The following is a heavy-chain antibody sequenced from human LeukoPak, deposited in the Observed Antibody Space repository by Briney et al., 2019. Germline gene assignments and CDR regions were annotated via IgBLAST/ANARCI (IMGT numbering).Heavy chain of an antibody. V-gene: IGHV3-30-3*01. Sequence: GGSLRLSCAASGFTFSSYAMHWVRQAPGKGLEWVAVISYDGSNKYYADSVKGRFTISRDNSKNTLYLQMNSLRAEDTAVYYCARDRYFSDSSGYPYDIWGQGTMVTVSS. CDR3: ARDRYFSDSSGYPYDI. J-gene: IGHJ3*02. CDR1: GFTFSSYA. CDR2: ISYDGSNK. D-gene: IGHD3-22*01.